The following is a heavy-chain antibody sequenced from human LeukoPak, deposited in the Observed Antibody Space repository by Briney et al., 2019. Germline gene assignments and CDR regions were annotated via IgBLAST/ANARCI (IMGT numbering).Heavy chain of an antibody. CDR1: GYTFTSYG. V-gene: IGHV1-18*01. CDR2: ISAYNGNT. CDR3: AREGLAARTADYYYYYYMDV. D-gene: IGHD6-6*01. Sequence: ASVKVSCKASGYTFTSYGISWVRQAPGQGLEWMGWISAYNGNTNYAQKLQGRVTMTTDTSASTAYMELRSLRSDDTAVYYCAREGLAARTADYYYYYYMDVWGKGTTVTVSS. J-gene: IGHJ6*03.